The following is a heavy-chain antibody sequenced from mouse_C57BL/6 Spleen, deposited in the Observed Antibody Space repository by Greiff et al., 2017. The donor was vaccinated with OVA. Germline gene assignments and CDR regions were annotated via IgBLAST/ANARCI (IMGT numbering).Heavy chain of an antibody. CDR1: GYSFTGYY. V-gene: IGHV1-42*01. D-gene: IGHD2-4*01. CDR2: INPSTGGT. CDR3: ARGLRDYAMDY. Sequence: EVKLQESGPELVNPGASVKISCKASGYSFTGYYMNWVKQSPEKSLEWIGEINPSTGGTTYNQKFKAKATLTVDKSSSTAYMQLKSLTSEDSAVYYCARGLRDYAMDYWGQGTSVTVSS. J-gene: IGHJ4*01.